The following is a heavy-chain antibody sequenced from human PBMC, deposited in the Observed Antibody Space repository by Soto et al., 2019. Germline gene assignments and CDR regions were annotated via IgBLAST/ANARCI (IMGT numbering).Heavy chain of an antibody. J-gene: IGHJ4*02. CDR1: GGTYSGYP. D-gene: IGHD1-26*01. V-gene: IGHV1-69*13. CDR3: AREAASGSYHRYFDY. CDR2: IIPIFGTA. Sequence: PVKVSCKASGGTYSGYPISWVRQAPEQGLEWMGGIIPIFGTANYAQKFQGRVTITADESTSTAYMELSSLRSEDTAVYYCAREAASGSYHRYFDYWGAGTLVTVSS.